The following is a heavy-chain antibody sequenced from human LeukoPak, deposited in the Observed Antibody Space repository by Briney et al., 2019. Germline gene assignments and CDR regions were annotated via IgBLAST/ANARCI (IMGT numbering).Heavy chain of an antibody. CDR3: ARDRAQGYDAFDI. CDR2: IYYSGST. V-gene: IGHV4-59*12. D-gene: IGHD4/OR15-4a*01. Sequence: SETLSLTCTVCGGSISPYYWSWIRQPPGKGLEWIGYIYYSGSTNYNPSLKSRVTISVDTSKNQFSLKLSSVTAADTAVYYCARDRAQGYDAFDIWGQGTMVPVSS. CDR1: GGSISPYY. J-gene: IGHJ3*02.